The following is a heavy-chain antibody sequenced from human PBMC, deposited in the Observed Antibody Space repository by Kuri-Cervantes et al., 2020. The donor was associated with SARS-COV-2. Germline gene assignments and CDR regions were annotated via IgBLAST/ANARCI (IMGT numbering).Heavy chain of an antibody. J-gene: IGHJ4*02. CDR3: ARDRWELHDY. V-gene: IGHV4-61*02. Sequence: SETLSLTCTVSGGSISSSSYYWSWIRQPAGKGLEWIGRIYTSGSTNYNPSLKSRVTISVDTSKDQFSLKLSSVTAADTAVYYCARDRWELHDYWGQGTLVTVSS. D-gene: IGHD1-26*01. CDR1: GGSISSSSYY. CDR2: IYTSGST.